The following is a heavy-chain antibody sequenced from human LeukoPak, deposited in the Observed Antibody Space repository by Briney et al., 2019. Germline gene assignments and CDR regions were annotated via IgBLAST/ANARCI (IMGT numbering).Heavy chain of an antibody. CDR2: ISSSGSTI. Sequence: PGGSLRLSCAASGFTFSSYEMNWVRQAPGKGLEWISFISSSGSTIYYADSVKGRFTMSRDTTKNSLYLQMNSLRAEDTAIYYCARERTPKVYYGSGSFDRYFDHWGQGTLVTVSS. D-gene: IGHD3-10*01. V-gene: IGHV3-48*03. CDR1: GFTFSSYE. CDR3: ARERTPKVYYGSGSFDRYFDH. J-gene: IGHJ4*02.